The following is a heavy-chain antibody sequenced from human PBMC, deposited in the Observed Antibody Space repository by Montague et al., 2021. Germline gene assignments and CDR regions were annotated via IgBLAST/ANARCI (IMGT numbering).Heavy chain of an antibody. CDR2: TYYRSKWAN. V-gene: IGHV6-1*01. D-gene: IGHD6-19*01. CDR1: GDSVSSNSVT. Sequence: CAISGDSVSSNSVTWHWIRQPPSRGLEWLGRTYYRSKWANDYALSVRSRITFNPDTSKNQFSLQLDSVTPEDTAVYYCVRQSVSGKFDYWGQGTRVTVSS. CDR3: VRQSVSGKFDY. J-gene: IGHJ4*02.